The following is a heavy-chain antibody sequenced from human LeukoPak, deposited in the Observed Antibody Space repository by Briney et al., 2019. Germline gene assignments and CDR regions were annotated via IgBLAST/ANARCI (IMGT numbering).Heavy chain of an antibody. Sequence: SETLSLTCTVSGGSISSYYWSWIRQPAGKGLEWIGRIYTSGSTNYNPSLKSRVTMSVDTSKNQFSLKLSSVTAADTAVYYCARGSMIVVVDYYYYYMDVWGKGTTVTVSS. D-gene: IGHD3-22*01. J-gene: IGHJ6*03. CDR3: ARGSMIVVVDYYYYYMDV. V-gene: IGHV4-4*07. CDR2: IYTSGST. CDR1: GGSISSYY.